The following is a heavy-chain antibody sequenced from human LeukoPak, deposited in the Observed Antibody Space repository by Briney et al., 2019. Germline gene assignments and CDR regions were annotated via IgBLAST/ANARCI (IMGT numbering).Heavy chain of an antibody. J-gene: IGHJ4*02. V-gene: IGHV5-51*01. Sequence: AGESLKISCKGSGYSFTSYWIGWVRQMPGKGLEWMGIIYPGDSDTKYSPTFQGHVTISADKSISTAYLQWSSLKASDTAVYYCARSLFDYDILTGHDYWGQGTLVTVSS. CDR3: ARSLFDYDILTGHDY. CDR2: IYPGDSDT. CDR1: GYSFTSYW. D-gene: IGHD3-9*01.